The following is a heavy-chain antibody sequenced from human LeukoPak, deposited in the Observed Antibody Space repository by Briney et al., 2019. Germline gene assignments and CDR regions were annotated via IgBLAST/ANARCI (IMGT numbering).Heavy chain of an antibody. CDR1: GDSINSGDYS. J-gene: IGHJ4*02. CDR3: ARDNGYGQLDS. V-gene: IGHV4-30-4*01. Sequence: PSQTLSLTCTVSGDSINSGDYSWSWIRQPPGNGLEWIGYIYYSGSTYYNPSLKSRVTISVDTSKNQFSLKLSSVTAADTAVYYCARDNGYGQLDSWGQGTLVTVSS. CDR2: IYYSGST. D-gene: IGHD2-15*01.